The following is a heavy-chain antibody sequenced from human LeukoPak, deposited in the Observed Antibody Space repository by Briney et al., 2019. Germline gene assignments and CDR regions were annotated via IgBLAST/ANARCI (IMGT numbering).Heavy chain of an antibody. Sequence: GGSLRLSCAASGFTFSSYSMNWVRQAPRKGLEWVSSISSSSSYRYYADSVKGRFTISRDNAKNSMYLQMNSLRAEDTAVYYCASGITMVRGPTHFDYWGQGTLVTVSS. D-gene: IGHD3-10*01. CDR3: ASGITMVRGPTHFDY. J-gene: IGHJ4*02. CDR1: GFTFSSYS. CDR2: ISSSSSYR. V-gene: IGHV3-21*01.